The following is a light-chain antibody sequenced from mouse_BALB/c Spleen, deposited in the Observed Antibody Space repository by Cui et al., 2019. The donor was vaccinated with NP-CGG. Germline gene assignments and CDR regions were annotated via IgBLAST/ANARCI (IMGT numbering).Light chain of an antibody. CDR2: GTK. CDR3: ALWYSNHWV. CDR1: TGAVTTSNY. V-gene: IGLV1*01. J-gene: IGLJ1*01. Sequence: QAAVTQESAFTTSPGETVTLTCRSSTGAVTTSNYANWVQEKPDHLFNGLIGGTKNRAPGVPARFSGSLIGDKAALTITGAQTEDEAIYFCALWYSNHWVFGGGTKLTVL.